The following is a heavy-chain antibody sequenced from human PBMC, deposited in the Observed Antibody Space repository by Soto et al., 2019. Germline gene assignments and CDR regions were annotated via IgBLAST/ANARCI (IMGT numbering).Heavy chain of an antibody. CDR3: ASEGNSYGFFDYFYVLDV. D-gene: IGHD5-18*01. V-gene: IGHV1-18*01. Sequence: SENVAWKGSGYTCGRYGISWVRQAPGQGPVWMGRISAFCGNTEYAQKLQGRVTMTTAKYTSTASMELRRLRYDDTAVYYCASEGNSYGFFDYFYVLDVWG. J-gene: IGHJ6*02. CDR1: GYTCGRYG. CDR2: ISAFCGNT.